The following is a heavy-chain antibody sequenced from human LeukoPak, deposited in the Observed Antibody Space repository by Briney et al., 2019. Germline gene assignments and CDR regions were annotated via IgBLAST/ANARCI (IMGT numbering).Heavy chain of an antibody. CDR1: GFTFSSYE. V-gene: IGHV3-48*03. J-gene: IGHJ4*02. CDR2: ISSSGSTI. D-gene: IGHD4-23*01. CDR3: ARDGTTVAPNFDY. Sequence: GGSLRLSCAASGFTFSSYEMNWFRQTTGKGLEWVSYISSSGSTIYYADSVKGRFTISRDNAKNSLYLQMNTLRAEDTAVYYCARDGTTVAPNFDYWGQGTLVTVSS.